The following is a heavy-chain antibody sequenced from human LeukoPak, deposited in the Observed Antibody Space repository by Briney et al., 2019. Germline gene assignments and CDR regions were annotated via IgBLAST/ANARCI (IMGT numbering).Heavy chain of an antibody. CDR2: IYHSGST. Sequence: TLSLTCAVSGGSISSGGYSWSWIRQPPGKGLEWIGYIYHSGSTYYNPSLKSRVTISVDRSKNQFSLKLSSVTAADTAVYYCARGELSSPYYLDYWGQGTLVTVSS. D-gene: IGHD3-16*02. CDR3: ARGELSSPYYLDY. V-gene: IGHV4-30-2*01. J-gene: IGHJ4*02. CDR1: GGSISSGGYS.